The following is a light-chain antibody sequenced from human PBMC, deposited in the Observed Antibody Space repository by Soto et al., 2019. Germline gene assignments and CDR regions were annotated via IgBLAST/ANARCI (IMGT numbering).Light chain of an antibody. CDR3: KQRSKMPLT. V-gene: IGKV1-9*01. Sequence: IQLTQSPSSLSASVVYIFTITCLASQGISSYLAWYQQKPGKANKLLIYDASSLESGVQSRFSGSGSGTEFTLTISSMQPDDFATYYCKQRSKMPLTCGHGPKVDLK. CDR1: QGISSY. J-gene: IGKJ1*01. CDR2: DAS.